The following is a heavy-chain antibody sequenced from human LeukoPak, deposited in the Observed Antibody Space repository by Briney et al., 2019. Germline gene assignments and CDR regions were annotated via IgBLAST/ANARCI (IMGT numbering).Heavy chain of an antibody. J-gene: IGHJ4*02. D-gene: IGHD1-26*01. V-gene: IGHV3-30-3*01. CDR2: ISYDGNVK. CDR1: GFSFSHYA. Sequence: QAGGSLRLSCAASGFSFSHYAFHWVRQAPGKGLEWLAFISYDGNVKYYADSVKGRFTVSRDDSKITLYLQMSSLRTEDTALYYCARDFSTKYSQDYWGQGTLVTVSS. CDR3: ARDFSTKYSQDY.